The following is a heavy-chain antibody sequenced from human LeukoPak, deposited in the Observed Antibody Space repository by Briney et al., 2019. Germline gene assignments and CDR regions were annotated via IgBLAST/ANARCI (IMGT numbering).Heavy chain of an antibody. J-gene: IGHJ4*02. D-gene: IGHD3-10*01. Sequence: GGSLRLSCAASGFTFSSYGMHWVRQAPGKGLEWVAVMWYDGSNKYYADSVKGRFTISRDNSKNTLYLQMNSLRAEDTAVYYCARDIGITMVRGARAGYFDYWGQGTLVTVSS. CDR1: GFTFSSYG. CDR3: ARDIGITMVRGARAGYFDY. V-gene: IGHV3-33*01. CDR2: MWYDGSNK.